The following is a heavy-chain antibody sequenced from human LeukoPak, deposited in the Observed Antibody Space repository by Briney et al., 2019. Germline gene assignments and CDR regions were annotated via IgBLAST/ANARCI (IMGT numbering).Heavy chain of an antibody. Sequence: GGSLRLSCAASGFTFSSYWMHWVRQAPGKGLVWVSRINSDGSSTNYADSVKGRFTISRDNAKNTLYLQMNSLRAEDTAVYYCARDYYYGSGNFDYWGRGTLVTVSS. J-gene: IGHJ4*02. CDR3: ARDYYYGSGNFDY. V-gene: IGHV3-74*01. CDR2: INSDGSST. D-gene: IGHD3-10*01. CDR1: GFTFSSYW.